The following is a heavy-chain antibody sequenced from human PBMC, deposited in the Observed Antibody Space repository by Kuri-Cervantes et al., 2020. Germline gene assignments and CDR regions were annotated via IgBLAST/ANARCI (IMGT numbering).Heavy chain of an antibody. D-gene: IGHD3-10*01. CDR2: IIPIFGTA. V-gene: IGHV1-69*13. J-gene: IGHJ6*02. Sequence: SVKVSCKASGGTFSSYAISWVRQAPGQGLEWMGGIIPIFGTANYAQKSQGRVTITADESTSTAYMELSSLRAEDTAVYYCARGRYYYGSGSYYNPYGMDVWGQGTTVTVSS. CDR3: ARGRYYYGSGSYYNPYGMDV. CDR1: GGTFSSYA.